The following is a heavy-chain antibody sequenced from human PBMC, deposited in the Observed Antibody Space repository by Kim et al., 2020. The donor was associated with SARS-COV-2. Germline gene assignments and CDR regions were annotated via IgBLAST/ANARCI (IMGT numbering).Heavy chain of an antibody. CDR2: ISGYDGDT. D-gene: IGHD3-10*01. J-gene: IGHJ5*02. CDR1: GYVFTSYH. Sequence: ASVKVSCKASGYVFTSYHITWVRQAPGQGLEWMGWISGYDGDTKYAQKFQGRVTMTADTSTSTAYMELRSLTSDDTAIYYCARAGGVLSPNWFGPWGQGTLVTVSS. CDR3: ARAGGVLSPNWFGP. V-gene: IGHV1-18*01.